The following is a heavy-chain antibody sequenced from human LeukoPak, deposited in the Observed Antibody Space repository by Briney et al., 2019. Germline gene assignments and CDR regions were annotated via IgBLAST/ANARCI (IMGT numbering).Heavy chain of an antibody. CDR3: ARGFPIAYGGIDY. J-gene: IGHJ4*02. D-gene: IGHD4-23*01. V-gene: IGHV1-2*02. CDR1: GYSFINYY. Sequence: GASVKVSCKASGYSFINYYIHWVRQAPGQGLEWMGWINPKSGDTNFAQHFLGRVAMTRDTSISTAYMEMSRLTSDDTAVYFCARGFPIAYGGIDYWGQGTLVTVSS. CDR2: INPKSGDT.